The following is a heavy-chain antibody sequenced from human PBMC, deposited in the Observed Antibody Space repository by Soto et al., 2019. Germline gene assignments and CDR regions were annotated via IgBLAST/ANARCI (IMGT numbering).Heavy chain of an antibody. V-gene: IGHV1-3*01. D-gene: IGHD2-21*01. CDR2: INAGNGNT. Sequence: ASVKVSCKASGYTFTSYAMHWVRQAPGQRLEWMGWINAGNGNTKYSQKFQGRVTITRDTSASTDYMEVSSLTSEDTAVYYCARVLPATVIFDYWGQGTLVTVSS. CDR1: GYTFTSYA. J-gene: IGHJ4*02. CDR3: ARVLPATVIFDY.